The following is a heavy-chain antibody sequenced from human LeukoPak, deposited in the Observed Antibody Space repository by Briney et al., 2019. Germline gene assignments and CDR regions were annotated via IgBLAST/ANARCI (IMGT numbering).Heavy chain of an antibody. D-gene: IGHD3-3*01. CDR1: GFTFSSYG. V-gene: IGHV3-30*18. J-gene: IGHJ6*02. Sequence: PGRSLRLSCAASGFTFSSYGMHWVRQAPGKGLEWVAVISYDGSNEYYADSVKGRFTISRDNSKNTLYLQMNSLRAEDTAVYYCAKDYYYDFWSGYITNYYYYGMDVWGQGTTVTVSS. CDR2: ISYDGSNE. CDR3: AKDYYYDFWSGYITNYYYYGMDV.